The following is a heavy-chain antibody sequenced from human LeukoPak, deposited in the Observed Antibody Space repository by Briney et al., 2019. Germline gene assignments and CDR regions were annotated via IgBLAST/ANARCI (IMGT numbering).Heavy chain of an antibody. V-gene: IGHV4-39*07. CDR2: IYYSGST. CDR1: GGSISSSSYY. D-gene: IGHD3-9*01. CDR3: ARNTDYDILNPNWFDP. J-gene: IGHJ5*02. Sequence: SETLSLTCTVSGGSISSSSYYWGWIRQPPGKGLEWIGSIYYSGSTYYNPSLKSRVTISVDTSKNQFSLKLSSVTAADTAVYYCARNTDYDILNPNWFDPWGQGTLVTVSS.